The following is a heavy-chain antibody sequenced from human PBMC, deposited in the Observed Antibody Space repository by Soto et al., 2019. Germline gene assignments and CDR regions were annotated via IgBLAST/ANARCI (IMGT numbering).Heavy chain of an antibody. CDR3: ARDVPKADRSLEWLLYYYYGMDV. Sequence: ASVKVSCKASGYTFTSYGISWVRQAPGQGLEWMGWISAYNGNTNYAQKLQGRVTMTTDTSTSTAYMELRSLRSDDTAVYYCARDVPKADRSLEWLLYYYYGMDVW. CDR2: ISAYNGNT. CDR1: GYTFTSYG. V-gene: IGHV1-18*04. J-gene: IGHJ6*01. D-gene: IGHD3-3*01.